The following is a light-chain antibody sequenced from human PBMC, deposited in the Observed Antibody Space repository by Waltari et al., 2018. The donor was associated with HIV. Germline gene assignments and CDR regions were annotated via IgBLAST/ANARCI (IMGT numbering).Light chain of an antibody. CDR1: ALPKHY. CDR2: KDS. J-gene: IGLJ2*01. CDR3: QSTDKTGILAV. V-gene: IGLV3-25*03. Sequence: SSELTQPPSVSVSPGQTARITCSGDALPKHYTYWYQQKPGHLPVLIISKDSYRPSGIPERFSGSSSGTTATLTISGVVAGDEADYYCQSTDKTGILAVFGGGTKLTV.